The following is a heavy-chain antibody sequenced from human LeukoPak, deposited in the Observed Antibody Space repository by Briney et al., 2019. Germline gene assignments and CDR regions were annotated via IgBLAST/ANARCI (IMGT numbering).Heavy chain of an antibody. CDR3: ARAYGSGIGYWFDP. J-gene: IGHJ5*02. D-gene: IGHD3-10*01. CDR1: GGSISSGGHY. CDR2: VYYTGST. Sequence: SETLSLTCSVPGGSISSGGHYWSWIRQHPGKGLEWIGYVYYTGSTYYNPSLKSRVTISVDTSKNQSSLKLSSVTAADTAVYFCARAYGSGIGYWFDPWGQGTLVTVSS. V-gene: IGHV4-31*03.